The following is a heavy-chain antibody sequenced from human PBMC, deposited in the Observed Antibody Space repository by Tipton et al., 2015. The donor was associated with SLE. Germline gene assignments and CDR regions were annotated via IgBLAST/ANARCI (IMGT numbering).Heavy chain of an antibody. Sequence: SLRLSCAASGFSFSTYSMNWVRQAPGKGLEWVSSISRSSSFIYYAASVKGRFTISRDNARNSLYLQMGSLRAEDMAVYFCARVLWGYPDAFDIWGQGTMVTVSS. V-gene: IGHV3-21*01. J-gene: IGHJ3*02. D-gene: IGHD2-15*01. CDR1: GFSFSTYS. CDR3: ARVLWGYPDAFDI. CDR2: ISRSSSFI.